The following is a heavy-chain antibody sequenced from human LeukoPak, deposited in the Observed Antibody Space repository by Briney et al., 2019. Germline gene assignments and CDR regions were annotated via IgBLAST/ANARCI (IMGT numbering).Heavy chain of an antibody. CDR1: GYTFTGYY. D-gene: IGHD3-3*01. J-gene: IGHJ4*02. Sequence: ASAKASCKASGYTFTGYYMHWVRQAPGQGLEWMGWINPNSGGTNYAQKFQGRVTMTRDTSISTAYMELSRLRSDDTAVYYCAMSAIFGVVIIRSFDYWGQGTLVTVSS. CDR2: INPNSGGT. V-gene: IGHV1-2*02. CDR3: AMSAIFGVVIIRSFDY.